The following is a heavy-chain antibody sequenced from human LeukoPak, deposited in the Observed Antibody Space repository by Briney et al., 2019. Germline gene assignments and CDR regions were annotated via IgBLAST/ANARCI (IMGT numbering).Heavy chain of an antibody. CDR2: IKKDGSEK. CDR3: AREGDIVSVPTAWRFDP. J-gene: IGHJ5*02. CDR1: GFTFNKYW. Sequence: GGSLRLSCAASGFTFNKYWMSWVRQAPGKGLEWVANIKKDGSEKYYVDSVKGRFTISRDNAKNSLYLQMNSLRAEDTAVYYCAREGDIVSVPTAWRFDPWGQGTLVIVSS. V-gene: IGHV3-7*01. D-gene: IGHD2-2*01.